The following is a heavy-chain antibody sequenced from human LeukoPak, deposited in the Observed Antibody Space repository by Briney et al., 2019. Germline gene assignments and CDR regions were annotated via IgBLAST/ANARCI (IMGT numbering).Heavy chain of an antibody. D-gene: IGHD1-7*01. J-gene: IGHJ5*02. CDR3: AKVPNWNYLWFDP. V-gene: IGHV3-23*01. Sequence: GGSLRLSCAASGFTFSSYAMSWVRQAPGKGLEWVSAVKGRFTISRDNSKNTLYLQMNSLRAEDTAVYYCAKVPNWNYLWFDPWGQGTLVTVSS. CDR1: GFTFSSYA.